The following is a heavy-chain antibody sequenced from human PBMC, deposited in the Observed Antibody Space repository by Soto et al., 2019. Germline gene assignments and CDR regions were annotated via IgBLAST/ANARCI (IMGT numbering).Heavy chain of an antibody. CDR1: GFTFSSYA. CDR3: ARVWVGSSDFDY. J-gene: IGHJ4*02. D-gene: IGHD6-6*01. V-gene: IGHV3-30-3*01. Sequence: QVQLVESGGGVVQPGRSLRLSCAASGFTFSSYAMHWVRQAPGKGLEWVAVISYDGSNKYYADSVKGRFTISRDNSKNTLYLQMNSLRAEDAAVYYCARVWVGSSDFDYWGQGTLVTVSS. CDR2: ISYDGSNK.